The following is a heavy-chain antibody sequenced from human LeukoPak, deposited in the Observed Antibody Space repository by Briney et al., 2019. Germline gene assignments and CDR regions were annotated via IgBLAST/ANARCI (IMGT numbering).Heavy chain of an antibody. Sequence: SETLSLTCAVSGGSISSGGYSWSWIRQPPGKGLEWIGYIYHSGSTNYNPSLKSRVTISVDRSKNQFSLKLSSVTAADTAVYYCARAGVTTGGYYFDYWGQGTLVTVSS. CDR3: ARAGVTTGGYYFDY. D-gene: IGHD4-17*01. J-gene: IGHJ4*02. CDR1: GGSISSGGYS. CDR2: IYHSGST. V-gene: IGHV4-30-2*01.